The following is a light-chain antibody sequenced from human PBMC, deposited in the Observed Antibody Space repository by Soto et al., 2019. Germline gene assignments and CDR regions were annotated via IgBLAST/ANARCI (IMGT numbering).Light chain of an antibody. V-gene: IGLV1-51*01. Sequence: QSVMTQPPSVSAAPGEKFTISFSGSISNIRGNSVSWYQQLPVTAPKLLIYDDNKRPSGIPDRFSGSKSGTSATLGITGFQTGDEADYYCGSWDSSLSAYVFGTGTKVTVL. J-gene: IGLJ1*01. CDR1: ISNIRGNS. CDR3: GSWDSSLSAYV. CDR2: DDN.